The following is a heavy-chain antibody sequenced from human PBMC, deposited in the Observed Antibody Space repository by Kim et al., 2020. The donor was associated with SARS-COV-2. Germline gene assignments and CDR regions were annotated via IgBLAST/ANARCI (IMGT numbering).Heavy chain of an antibody. CDR1: GFTFSSYK. CDR3: ARDHRLYTNYPTNFDF. CDR2: ISANGSTI. D-gene: IGHD4-4*01. V-gene: IGHV3-48*03. J-gene: IGHJ4*02. Sequence: GGSLRLSCAASGFTFSSYKMNWVRQAPGKGLEWVSYISANGSTIYYADSVKGRFTISRDNAKNSLCLQMNSLRAEDTAVYYCARDHRLYTNYPTNFDFWGQGTLVTVSS.